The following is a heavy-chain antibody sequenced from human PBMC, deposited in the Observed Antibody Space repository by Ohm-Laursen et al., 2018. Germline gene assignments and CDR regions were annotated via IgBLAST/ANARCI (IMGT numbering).Heavy chain of an antibody. CDR1: GFTFSAYG. D-gene: IGHD1-26*01. J-gene: IGHJ4*02. V-gene: IGHV3-33*01. Sequence: SLRLSCSASGFTFSAYGMHWVRQAPGKGLEWVAVIWYDGSNKYYADSVKGRFTISRDNSKNTLYLQKNSLRAEDTAVYYCARVGVGATYADYWGQGTLVTVSS. CDR3: ARVGVGATYADY. CDR2: IWYDGSNK.